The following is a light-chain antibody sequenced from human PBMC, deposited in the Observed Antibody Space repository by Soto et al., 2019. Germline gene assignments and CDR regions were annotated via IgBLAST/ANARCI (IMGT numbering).Light chain of an antibody. V-gene: IGKV3-20*01. Sequence: EIVLTQSPGTLSLSPGERATLSCRASQTIASRYLAWYQHQPGQAPRLLIYRTFARAPGIPGRFSGGGSGTDFTLTISRLEREDFAVYYYQQYDTSPPTFGQGTRLAIK. CDR2: RTF. CDR1: QTIASRY. J-gene: IGKJ5*01. CDR3: QQYDTSPPT.